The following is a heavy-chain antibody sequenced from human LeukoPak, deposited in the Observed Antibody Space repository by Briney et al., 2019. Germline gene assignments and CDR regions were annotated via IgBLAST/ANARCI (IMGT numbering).Heavy chain of an antibody. V-gene: IGHV3-23*01. CDR1: GFTFSSYA. Sequence: GGSLRLSCAASGFTFSSYAMSWVRQAPGKGLEWVSAISGSGGSTYYADSVKGRFTISRDNSKNTLYLQMNNLRSEDTAVYYCARALSGYYTHWGQGDLVTVSS. D-gene: IGHD3-22*01. CDR2: ISGSGGST. CDR3: ARALSGYYTH. J-gene: IGHJ1*01.